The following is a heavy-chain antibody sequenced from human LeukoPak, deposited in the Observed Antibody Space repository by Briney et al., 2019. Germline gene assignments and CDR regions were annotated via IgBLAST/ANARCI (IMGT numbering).Heavy chain of an antibody. D-gene: IGHD3-9*01. V-gene: IGHV1-8*01. CDR3: ARAARGVRYFDWLLQSDSSGIFDY. CDR1: GYTFTIYD. J-gene: IGHJ4*02. CDR2: MNPNSGNT. Sequence: ASVKVSCKASGYTFTIYDINWVRQAPGQGLEWMGWMNPNSGNTGYAQKFQGRVTMTRNTSISTAYMELSSLRSEDTAVYYCARAARGVRYFDWLLQSDSSGIFDYWGQGTLVTVSS.